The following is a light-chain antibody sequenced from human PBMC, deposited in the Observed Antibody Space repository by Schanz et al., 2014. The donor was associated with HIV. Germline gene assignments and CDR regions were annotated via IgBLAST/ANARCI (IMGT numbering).Light chain of an antibody. CDR3: SSYAGNNNGV. J-gene: IGLJ3*02. CDR2: DVS. V-gene: IGLV2-14*03. Sequence: QSALTQPASVSGSPGQSITISCTGTSSDVGGYNYVSWYQQHPGKAPKLMIYDVSNRPSGVSNRFSGSKSGNTASLTISGLQAEDEADYYCSSYAGNNNGVFGGGTKVTVL. CDR1: SSDVGGYNY.